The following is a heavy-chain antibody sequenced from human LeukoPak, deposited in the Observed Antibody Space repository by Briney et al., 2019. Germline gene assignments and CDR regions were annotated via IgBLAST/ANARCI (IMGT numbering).Heavy chain of an antibody. CDR1: GYTFTGYS. Sequence: ASVNVSCKASGYTFTGYSMHWVRQAPGQGPEWMGWINPKNGDTNYAQKFQGRVTMTRDTSISTSYMELRRLSSDDTAVYYCAKDKSYSRKYGGYYYYYMDGWGKGTTVTVSS. J-gene: IGHJ6*03. CDR3: AKDKSYSRKYGGYYYYYMDG. D-gene: IGHD6-13*01. V-gene: IGHV1-2*02. CDR2: INPKNGDT.